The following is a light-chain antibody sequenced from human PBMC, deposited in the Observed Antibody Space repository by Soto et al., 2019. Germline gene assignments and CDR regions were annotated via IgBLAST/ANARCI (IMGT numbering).Light chain of an antibody. Sequence: IVVTQSPGTLSLSPGERATLSCRASQSISTDHLAWYQQKPGQPPRLLIYGTSSRATGGIADRFSGSGSETDFTLTISRLEPEDFAVYYCEYYGSSITFAGGTKVDIK. V-gene: IGKV3-20*01. CDR2: GTS. J-gene: IGKJ4*01. CDR1: QSISTDH. CDR3: EYYGSSIT.